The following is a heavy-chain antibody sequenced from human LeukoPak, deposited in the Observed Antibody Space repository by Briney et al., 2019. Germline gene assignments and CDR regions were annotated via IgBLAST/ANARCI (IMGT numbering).Heavy chain of an antibody. D-gene: IGHD6-19*01. CDR3: ARQESSGWADDAFDI. V-gene: IGHV4-59*08. Sequence: PSETLSLTCTVSGGSISSYYWSWIRQPPGKGLEWIGYIYYSGSTNYNPSLKSRVTISVDTSKNQFSLKLSSVTAADTAVYYCARQESSGWADDAFDIWGQGTMVTVSS. CDR2: IYYSGST. CDR1: GGSISSYY. J-gene: IGHJ3*02.